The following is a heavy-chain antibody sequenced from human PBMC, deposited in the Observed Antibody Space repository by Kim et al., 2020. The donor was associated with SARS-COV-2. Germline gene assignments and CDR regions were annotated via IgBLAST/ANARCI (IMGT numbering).Heavy chain of an antibody. D-gene: IGHD1-1*01. Sequence: GGSLRLSCAASGFTFNTFAMSWVRRAPGKGLEWVSVIGGSSGTTYYADSVTGRFTISSDNSKNTLYLQMNSLRAEDTAVYYCAKHSGSNWKYYFTYWGQGAQVTVSS. CDR3: AKHSGSNWKYYFTY. V-gene: IGHV3-23*01. CDR1: GFTFNTFA. J-gene: IGHJ4*02. CDR2: IGGSSGTT.